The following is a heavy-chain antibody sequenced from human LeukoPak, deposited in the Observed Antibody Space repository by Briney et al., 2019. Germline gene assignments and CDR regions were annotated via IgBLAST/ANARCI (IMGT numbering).Heavy chain of an antibody. CDR3: ARPLRPSHRNDFWSGYYSGDAFDI. CDR2: IYGDGST. CDR1: GFSVSNTY. Sequence: GGSLRLSCAASGFSVSNTYMSWVRQAPGKGLEWVSVIYGDGSTFYADSVKGRFTISRDNSKNTLYLQMNSLRAEDTAVYYCARPLRPSHRNDFWSGYYSGDAFDIWGQGTMVTVSS. V-gene: IGHV3-53*05. D-gene: IGHD3-3*01. J-gene: IGHJ3*02.